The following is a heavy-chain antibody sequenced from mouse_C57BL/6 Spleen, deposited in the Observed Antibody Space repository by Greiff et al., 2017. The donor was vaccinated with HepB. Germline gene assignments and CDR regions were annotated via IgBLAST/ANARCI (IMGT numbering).Heavy chain of an antibody. CDR3: SGLDDAYDAAAWFAY. CDR1: GYTFTDYN. V-gene: IGHV1-18*01. CDR2: INPNNGGT. J-gene: IGHJ3*01. D-gene: IGHD2-2*01. Sequence: EVQLQQSGPELVKPGASVKIPCKASGYTFTDYNMDWVKQSHGKSLEWIGDINPNNGGTIYNQKFKGKATLTVDKSSSTAYMELRSLTSEDTAVYYCSGLDDAYDAAAWFAYWGQGTLVTVSA.